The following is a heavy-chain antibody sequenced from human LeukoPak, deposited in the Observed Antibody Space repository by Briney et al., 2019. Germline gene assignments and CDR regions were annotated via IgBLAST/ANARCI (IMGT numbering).Heavy chain of an antibody. J-gene: IGHJ6*02. V-gene: IGHV3-23*01. D-gene: IGHD1-26*01. CDR3: ARVCGTYPCYYGMDV. Sequence: GGSLRLSCAASGFTFSSYAMSWVRQAPGKGLEWVSAISGSGGSTYYADSVKGRFTISRDNSKNTLYLQMNSLRAEDTAVYYCARVCGTYPCYYGMDVWGQGATVTVSS. CDR2: ISGSGGST. CDR1: GFTFSSYA.